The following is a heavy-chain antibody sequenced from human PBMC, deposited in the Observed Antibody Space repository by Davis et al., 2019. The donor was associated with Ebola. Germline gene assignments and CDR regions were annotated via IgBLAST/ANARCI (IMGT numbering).Heavy chain of an antibody. D-gene: IGHD2-2*01. CDR1: GGSVSSGSYY. Sequence: MPSETLSLTCTVSGGSVSSGSYYWSWIRQPPGKGLEWIGYIYHSGSTYYNPSLKSRVTISVDRSKNQFSLKLSSVTAADTAVYYCARGGYCSSTSCYGYYYYGMDVWGQGTTVTVSS. CDR3: ARGGYCSSTSCYGYYYYGMDV. V-gene: IGHV4-30-2*01. J-gene: IGHJ6*02. CDR2: IYHSGST.